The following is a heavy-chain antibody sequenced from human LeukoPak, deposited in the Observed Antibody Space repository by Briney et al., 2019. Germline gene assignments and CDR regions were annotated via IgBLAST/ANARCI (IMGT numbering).Heavy chain of an antibody. V-gene: IGHV4-39*01. D-gene: IGHD3-16*01. CDR1: GGSISSRSYY. CDR3: VSHVEALGAGFPFDH. J-gene: IGHJ4*02. CDR2: ISYHGRT. Sequence: PSETLSLTCTVSGGSISSRSYYWGWVRQSPGKGLEWIGTISYHGRTFYNPSLKSRVSISGDTSKSQFSLNMDSVTAADTAFYYCVSHVEALGAGFPFDHWGQGALVTVSS.